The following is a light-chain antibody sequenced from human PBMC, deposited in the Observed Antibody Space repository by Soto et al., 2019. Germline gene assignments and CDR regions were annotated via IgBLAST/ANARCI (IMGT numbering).Light chain of an antibody. J-gene: IGLJ1*01. CDR1: SSDVGGYSY. CDR2: AVS. Sequence: QSVLTQPASVSGSPGQSITISCTGTSSDVGGYSYVSWYQQHPGKAPKLMIYAVSNRPSGVSNRFSGSKSGNTATLTISGLQAEDEADYYCSSYTSSSTLYVFGTGTKLTVL. V-gene: IGLV2-14*01. CDR3: SSYTSSSTLYV.